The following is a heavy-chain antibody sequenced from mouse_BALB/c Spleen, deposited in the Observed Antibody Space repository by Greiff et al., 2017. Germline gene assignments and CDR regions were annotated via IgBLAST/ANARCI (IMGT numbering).Heavy chain of an antibody. CDR3: ARESSRRYDY. Sequence: VHLVESGAELARPGASVKLSCKASGYTFTSYWMQWVKQRPGQGLEWIGAIYPGDGDTRYTQKFKGKATLTADKSSSTAYMQLSSLASEDSAVYYCARESSRRYDYWGQGTTLTVSS. D-gene: IGHD2-14*01. J-gene: IGHJ2*01. CDR1: GYTFTSYW. V-gene: IGHV1-87*01. CDR2: IYPGDGDT.